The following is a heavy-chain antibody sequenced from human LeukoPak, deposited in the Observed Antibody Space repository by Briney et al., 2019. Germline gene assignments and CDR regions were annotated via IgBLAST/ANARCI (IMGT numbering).Heavy chain of an antibody. J-gene: IGHJ6*03. CDR1: GFTFSSYW. V-gene: IGHV3-7*01. CDR2: IKQDGSEK. Sequence: PGGSLRLSCAASGFTFSSYWMSGVRQAPGKGLEWVANIKQDGSEKYYVDSVKGRFTISRDNAKHSLYLQMNSLRAEDTAVYYCARDWGDYYCYYMDVWGKGTTVTVSS. D-gene: IGHD3-16*01. CDR3: ARDWGDYYCYYMDV.